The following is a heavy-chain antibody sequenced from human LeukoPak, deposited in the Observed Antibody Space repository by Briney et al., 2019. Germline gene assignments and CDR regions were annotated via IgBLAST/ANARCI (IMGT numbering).Heavy chain of an antibody. Sequence: SETLSLTCTVSGDSISSNTYYWGWIRQPPGKGLEWIGYIYYSGSTNYNPSLKSRVTISVDTSKNQFSLKLSSVTAADTAVYYCARHPPIGFPGGFDPWGQGTLVTVSS. CDR1: GDSISSNTYY. V-gene: IGHV4-61*05. J-gene: IGHJ5*02. D-gene: IGHD1-1*01. CDR2: IYYSGST. CDR3: ARHPPIGFPGGFDP.